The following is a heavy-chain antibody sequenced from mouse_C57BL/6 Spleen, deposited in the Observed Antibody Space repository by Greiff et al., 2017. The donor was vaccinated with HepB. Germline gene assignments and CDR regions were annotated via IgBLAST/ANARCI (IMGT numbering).Heavy chain of an antibody. D-gene: IGHD1-1*01. Sequence: QVQLKQPGAELVKPGASVKMSCKASGYTFTSYWITWVKQRPGQGLEWIGDIYPGSGSTNYNEKFKSKATLTVDTSSSTAYMQLSSLTSEDSAVYYCARGDYGSSSYWYFDVWGTGTTVTVSS. CDR1: GYTFTSYW. J-gene: IGHJ1*03. CDR2: IYPGSGST. V-gene: IGHV1-55*01. CDR3: ARGDYGSSSYWYFDV.